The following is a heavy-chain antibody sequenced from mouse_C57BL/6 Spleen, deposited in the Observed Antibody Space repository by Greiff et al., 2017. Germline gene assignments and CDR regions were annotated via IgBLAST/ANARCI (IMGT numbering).Heavy chain of an antibody. Sequence: EVKLEESGPGLVKPSQSLSLTCSVTGYSITSGYYWNWIRQFPGNKLEWMGYISYDGSNNYNPSLKNRISITRDTSKNQFFLKLNSVTTEDTATYYCARERYDGYYDYWGQGTTLTVSS. CDR2: ISYDGSN. D-gene: IGHD2-3*01. V-gene: IGHV3-6*01. CDR3: ARERYDGYYDY. CDR1: GYSITSGYY. J-gene: IGHJ2*01.